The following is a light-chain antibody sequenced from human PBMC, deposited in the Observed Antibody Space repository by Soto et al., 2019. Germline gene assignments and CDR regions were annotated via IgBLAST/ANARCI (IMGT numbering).Light chain of an antibody. V-gene: IGKV3-11*01. J-gene: IGKJ1*01. CDR1: QSVDNY. Sequence: DIVLTQSPATLSLSPGDRATLSCRASQSVDNYLDWYQQKPGKAPRLLIYESSNSATGIPARFSGSGSGTDFSLTISSLEPEDFAVYYCQQRSTWPQTFGQGPKVDIK. CDR3: QQRSTWPQT. CDR2: ESS.